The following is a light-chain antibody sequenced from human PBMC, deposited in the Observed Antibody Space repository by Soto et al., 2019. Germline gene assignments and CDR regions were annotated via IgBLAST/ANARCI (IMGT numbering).Light chain of an antibody. V-gene: IGLV1-44*01. Sequence: QSVLTQPPSASGTPGHRVTISCSGSSSNIGSNTVNWYQQLPGTAPKLLIYSNNQRPAGVPDRFSGSKSGPSASLAISGLQPEEEADYYCAAWDDSLNGLWVFGGGTKLTVL. CDR2: SNN. CDR3: AAWDDSLNGLWV. CDR1: SSNIGSNT. J-gene: IGLJ3*02.